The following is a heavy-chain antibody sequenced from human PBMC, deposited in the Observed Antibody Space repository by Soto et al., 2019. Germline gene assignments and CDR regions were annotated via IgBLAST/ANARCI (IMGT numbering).Heavy chain of an antibody. Sequence: PGESLKIFCKGSGYSFTNYWISWVRQMPGKGLEWLGRIDPSDSYTNYSPSFQGHVTISVDKSTSTAYLQWSSLKASDTAMYYWARHSNSARPAFWYDRRDYSCDYWGRGTPVTVSS. J-gene: IGHJ4*02. D-gene: IGHD6-13*01. CDR3: ARHSNSARPAFWYDRRDYSCDY. CDR1: GYSFTNYW. V-gene: IGHV5-10-1*01. CDR2: IDPSDSYT.